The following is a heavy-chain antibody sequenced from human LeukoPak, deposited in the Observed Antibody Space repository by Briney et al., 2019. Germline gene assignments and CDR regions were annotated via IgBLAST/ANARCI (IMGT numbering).Heavy chain of an antibody. V-gene: IGHV3-53*01. CDR2: THSSGGT. J-gene: IGHJ5*02. Sequence: GGSLRLSCAASGFTGSHNYMSWVRQAPGKGLEWVSATHSSGGTYYADSVKGRFTISRDTSKNTLYLQINSLSVKDTAVYYCIVFGDSNHWGQGTLVTVSS. CDR3: IVFGDSNH. D-gene: IGHD4-17*01. CDR1: GFTGSHNY.